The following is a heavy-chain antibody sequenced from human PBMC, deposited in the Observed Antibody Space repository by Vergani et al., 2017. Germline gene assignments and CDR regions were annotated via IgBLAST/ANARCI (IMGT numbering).Heavy chain of an antibody. CDR3: AKALRLGEVGATKY. Sequence: EVQQVESGGGLVQTEGSLRLSCAASSSIFSSYWMSWVRQAPGKGLEWVANIKQDGSEKSYVDSVRGRFTISRDNSKNTLYLQMNSLRAEDTAVYYCAKALRLGEVGATKYWGQGTLVTVSS. D-gene: IGHD1-26*01. CDR1: SSIFSSYW. J-gene: IGHJ4*02. CDR2: IKQDGSEK. V-gene: IGHV3-7*03.